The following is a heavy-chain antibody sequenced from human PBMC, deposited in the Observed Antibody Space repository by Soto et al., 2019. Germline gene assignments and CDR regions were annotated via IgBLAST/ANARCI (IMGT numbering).Heavy chain of an antibody. J-gene: IGHJ6*03. CDR3: ARDRPLTALNYYMDV. CDR1: GGSIRAYY. V-gene: IGHV4-59*01. Sequence: QVQLQESGPGLVKPSETLSLTCAVSGGSIRAYYWTWIRQSPGKGREWIGYVSYTGNTNYNPSLKSRVTISVDTSKTQFSLNLTSVTAADTAVYYCARDRPLTALNYYMDVWGKGTKVTVSS. CDR2: VSYTGNT.